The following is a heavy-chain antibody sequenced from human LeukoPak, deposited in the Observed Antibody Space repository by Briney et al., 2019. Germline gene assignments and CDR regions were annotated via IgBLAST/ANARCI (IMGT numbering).Heavy chain of an antibody. V-gene: IGHV3-9*01. CDR2: ISWNSGSI. D-gene: IGHD1-26*01. Sequence: TGGSLRLSCAASGFTFDDYAMHWVRQAPGKGLEWVSGISWNSGSIGYADSVKGRFTISRDNAKNSLYLQMNSLRAEDTAVYYCAREEWELNYFDYWGQGTLVTVSS. J-gene: IGHJ4*02. CDR3: AREEWELNYFDY. CDR1: GFTFDDYA.